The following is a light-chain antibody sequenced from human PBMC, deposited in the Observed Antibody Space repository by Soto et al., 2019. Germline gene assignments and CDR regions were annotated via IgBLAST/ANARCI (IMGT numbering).Light chain of an antibody. J-gene: IGKJ4*01. V-gene: IGKV3-11*01. CDR1: QSVSSY. CDR2: DAS. CDR3: QQRSNWLT. Sequence: EIVFTQSPVTLSLSPGEGATLSCRASQSVSSYLAWYQQKPGQAPRLLIYDASNRATGIPARFSGSGSGTDFTLTISSLEPEDFAVYYCQQRSNWLTFGGGTKVDI.